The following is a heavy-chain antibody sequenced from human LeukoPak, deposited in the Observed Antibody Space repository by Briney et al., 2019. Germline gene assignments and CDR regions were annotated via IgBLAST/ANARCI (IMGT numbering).Heavy chain of an antibody. CDR3: ARDTAVAGHPVYYYGMDV. CDR2: IYYSGST. Sequence: SETLSLTCTVSGGSISSSSYYWGWIRQPPGKGLEWIGSIYYSGSTYYNPSLKSRVTISVDTSKNQFSLKLSSVTAADTAVYYCARDTAVAGHPVYYYGMDVWGQGTTVTVSS. V-gene: IGHV4-39*07. J-gene: IGHJ6*02. D-gene: IGHD6-19*01. CDR1: GGSISSSSYY.